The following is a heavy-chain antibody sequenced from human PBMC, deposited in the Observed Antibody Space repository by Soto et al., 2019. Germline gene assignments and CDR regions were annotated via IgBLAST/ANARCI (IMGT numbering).Heavy chain of an antibody. CDR3: ARGVSAGVDY. CDR1: GYSFTSLD. Sequence: GASVKVSCKASGYSFTSLDINWVRQTAGQGLEWMGWMQPSTGRTGYAQKFQGRVTMARDTSINTAYMELTTLTSDDTAFYYCARGVSAGVDYWGQGTLVTVSS. J-gene: IGHJ4*02. D-gene: IGHD1-26*01. CDR2: MQPSTGRT. V-gene: IGHV1-8*01.